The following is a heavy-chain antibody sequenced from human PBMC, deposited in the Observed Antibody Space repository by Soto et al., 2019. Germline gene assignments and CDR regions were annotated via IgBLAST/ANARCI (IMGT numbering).Heavy chain of an antibody. CDR3: ARDLHASGSYYTDY. J-gene: IGHJ4*02. Sequence: ASVKVSCKASGYTFSSIGISWVRQAPGQGLEWMGWISPYKGNTHYAQGLQGRVTMTTDTSTSTAYMELRSLRPDDTAVYYCARDLHASGSYYTDYWDQGTLVTVSS. CDR2: ISPYKGNT. CDR1: GYTFSSIG. D-gene: IGHD3-10*01. V-gene: IGHV1-18*01.